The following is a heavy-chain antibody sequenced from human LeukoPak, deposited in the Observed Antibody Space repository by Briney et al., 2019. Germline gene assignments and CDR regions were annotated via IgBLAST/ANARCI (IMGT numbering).Heavy chain of an antibody. V-gene: IGHV3-23*01. CDR2: ISGSGGST. CDR1: GFTFSSYA. D-gene: IGHD3-22*01. Sequence: GGSLRLSCAASGFTFSSYAMSWVRQAPGRGLEWVSAISGSGGSTYYADSVKGRFTISRDNSKNTLYLQMNSLRAEDTAVYYYASRGYYDRSGYYSSYWGQGTLVTVSS. J-gene: IGHJ4*02. CDR3: ASRGYYDRSGYYSSY.